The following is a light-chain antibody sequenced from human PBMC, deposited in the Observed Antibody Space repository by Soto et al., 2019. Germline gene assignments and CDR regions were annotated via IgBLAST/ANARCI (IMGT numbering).Light chain of an antibody. CDR2: DVS. CDR3: TSYASISTPYV. J-gene: IGLJ1*01. Sequence: QSALTQPASVSGSPGQSITISCTGTSSDIGAYNYVSWYQQHPGKAPKLMIYDVSSRPSGVSNRFSGSKSGNTASLTISGLQAEDEADYYCTSYASISTPYVFGTGTKLTVL. V-gene: IGLV2-14*01. CDR1: SSDIGAYNY.